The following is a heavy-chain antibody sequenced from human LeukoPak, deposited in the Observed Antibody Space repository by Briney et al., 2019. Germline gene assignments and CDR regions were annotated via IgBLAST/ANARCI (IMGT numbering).Heavy chain of an antibody. CDR2: IYYSGST. CDR1: GGSISRSSYY. J-gene: IGHJ4*02. D-gene: IGHD3-10*01. Sequence: KPSETLSLTCTVSGGSISRSSYYWGWIRQPPGKGLEWIATIYYSGSTYYNPSLQSRVTISADTSKNQFSLKLSSVTAADTAVYYCARLTSGHFDYWGQGTLVTVSS. CDR3: ARLTSGHFDY. V-gene: IGHV4-39*01.